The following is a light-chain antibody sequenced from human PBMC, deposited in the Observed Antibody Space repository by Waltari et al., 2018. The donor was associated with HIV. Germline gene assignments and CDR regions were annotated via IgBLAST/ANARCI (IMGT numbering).Light chain of an antibody. CDR1: QSLLRSNGYMY. J-gene: IGKJ4*01. V-gene: IGKV2-28*01. CDR2: LGS. Sequence: DIVMTQSPVSLPVTPGEPASISCRYSQSLLRSNGYMYLDWYLQKPGHSPQLLIYLGSNRASGVPDRFSGSGSATDFTLRISKVEAEDVGVYYCMQALEAPLTFGGGTRLEIK. CDR3: MQALEAPLT.